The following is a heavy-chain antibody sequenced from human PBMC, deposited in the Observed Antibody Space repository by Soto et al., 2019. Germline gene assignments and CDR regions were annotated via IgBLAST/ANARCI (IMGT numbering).Heavy chain of an antibody. Sequence: QVPLVQSGAEVKKPGSSVKVSCKASGGTFSSYAISWVRQAPGQGLEWMGGIIPIFGTANYAQKFQGRVTITADESRSTAYMELSSLRSEDTAVYYCARQYYYDSSGYYYWRWFDPWGQGTLVTVSS. CDR3: ARQYYYDSSGYYYWRWFDP. CDR2: IIPIFGTA. V-gene: IGHV1-69*01. D-gene: IGHD3-22*01. J-gene: IGHJ5*02. CDR1: GGTFSSYA.